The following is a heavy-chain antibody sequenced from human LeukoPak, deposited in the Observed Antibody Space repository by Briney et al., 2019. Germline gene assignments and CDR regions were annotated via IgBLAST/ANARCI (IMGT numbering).Heavy chain of an antibody. CDR1: GGSISSSNW. V-gene: IGHV4-4*02. CDR3: ARLPYDAFDV. J-gene: IGHJ3*01. Sequence: SETLSLTCAVSGGSISSSNWWSWVRQPPGKGLEWIGEIYHSGSTNYNPSLKSRVTVSVDTYKSQFSLRLSSVTTADTAVYYCARLPYDAFDVWGQGTMVTVSS. CDR2: IYHSGST.